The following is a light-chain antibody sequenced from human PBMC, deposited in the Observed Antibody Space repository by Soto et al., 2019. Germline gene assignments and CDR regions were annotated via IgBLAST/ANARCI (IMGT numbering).Light chain of an antibody. Sequence: QSALTQPASVSGSPGQSITISCTGTSSDVGGYNYVSWYQQYPGKAPKLMIYDVSSRPSGVSNRFSGSKSGNTASLTISGLQAEDVADYHCSSYTPSSTYVFGTGTKLTVL. CDR1: SSDVGGYNY. CDR3: SSYTPSSTYV. J-gene: IGLJ1*01. CDR2: DVS. V-gene: IGLV2-14*03.